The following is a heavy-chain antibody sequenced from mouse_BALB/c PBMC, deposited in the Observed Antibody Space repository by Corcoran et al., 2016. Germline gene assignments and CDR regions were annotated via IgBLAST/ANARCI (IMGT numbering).Heavy chain of an antibody. CDR2: INPYNDGT. CDR3: ASLYPCIAMDY. CDR1: GYTFTSYV. V-gene: IGHV1S136*01. Sequence: EVQLQQSGPELVKPGASVKMSCKASGYTFTSYVMHWVKQKPGQGLEWIGYINPYNDGTKYNEKFKGKATLTSDKSSSTAYMALSSLTSEDSTFYFCASLYPCIAMDYLGQGTSVTVSS. J-gene: IGHJ4*01.